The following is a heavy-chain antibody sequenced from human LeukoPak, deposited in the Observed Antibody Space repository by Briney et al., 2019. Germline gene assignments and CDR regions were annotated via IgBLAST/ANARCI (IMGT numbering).Heavy chain of an antibody. J-gene: IGHJ4*02. D-gene: IGHD2-21*01. CDR3: AKEAFRPALLDF. Sequence: PGGSLRLSCAASGFSFSLSAMTCVRQPPEKGLEGVATVSNSGAAKYYADSVKGRFSISRDNSKNTVSLEMSNLRTDDTAIYYCAKEAFRPALLDFWGQGSLVTVSS. CDR1: GFSFSLSA. V-gene: IGHV3-23*01. CDR2: VSNSGAAK.